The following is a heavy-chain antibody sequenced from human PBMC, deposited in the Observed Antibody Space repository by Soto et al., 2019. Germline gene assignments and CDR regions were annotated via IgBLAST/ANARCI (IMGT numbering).Heavy chain of an antibody. V-gene: IGHV1-18*01. Sequence: QVQLVQSGAEVKKPGASVKVSCKASGYTFTSYGISWVRQAPGQGLEWMGWISNYNGNTNYAQKLQDRVTMTTDTSTTTAYMELRSLRSDDTAVYYCAGLYDSTGYRSRDAFDIWGQGTVVTVSS. D-gene: IGHD3-22*01. J-gene: IGHJ3*02. CDR2: ISNYNGNT. CDR3: AGLYDSTGYRSRDAFDI. CDR1: GYTFTSYG.